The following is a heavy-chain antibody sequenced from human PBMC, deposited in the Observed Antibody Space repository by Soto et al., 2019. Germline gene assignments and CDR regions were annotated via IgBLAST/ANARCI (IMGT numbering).Heavy chain of an antibody. J-gene: IGHJ4*02. V-gene: IGHV3-30*04. D-gene: IGHD6-6*01. CDR2: ITRDGYNK. Sequence: PGGSLRLSCVASRFTFTSYALNWVRQAPGKGLEWVASITRDGYNKYYADSVKGRFTISRDNSKNTLSLQMTALRVEDSSVYYCTKSSGGSSSVGMDYWGPGTLVTVSS. CDR1: RFTFTSYA. CDR3: TKSSGGSSSVGMDY.